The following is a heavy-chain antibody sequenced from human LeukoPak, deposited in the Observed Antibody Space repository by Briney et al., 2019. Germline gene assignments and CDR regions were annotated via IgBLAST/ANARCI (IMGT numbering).Heavy chain of an antibody. Sequence: ASVKVSCKASGYTFLSYGITWVRQAPGQGLEWLGWISTYNGKTKYTQKLQGRVTMTTDTSTSTAYMELRSLRSDDTAVYYCARDKGTSYLSSFDYWGQGTLVTVSS. V-gene: IGHV1-18*01. D-gene: IGHD6-6*01. CDR3: ARDKGTSYLSSFDY. CDR2: ISTYNGKT. J-gene: IGHJ4*02. CDR1: GYTFLSYG.